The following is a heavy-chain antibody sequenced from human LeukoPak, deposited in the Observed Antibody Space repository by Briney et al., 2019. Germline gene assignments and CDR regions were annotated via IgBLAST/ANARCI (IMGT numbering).Heavy chain of an antibody. J-gene: IGHJ4*02. V-gene: IGHV3-23*01. D-gene: IGHD3-9*01. CDR1: GFTFSSYA. Sequence: GGSLRLSCAASGFTFSSYAMSWVRQAPGKGLEWVSAISGSGGSTYYADSVKGRFTISRDNSKNTLYLQMNSLRAEDTAVYYCAKDSYYVLRYFDWLSNQWYYFDYWGQGTLVTVSS. CDR2: ISGSGGST. CDR3: AKDSYYVLRYFDWLSNQWYYFDY.